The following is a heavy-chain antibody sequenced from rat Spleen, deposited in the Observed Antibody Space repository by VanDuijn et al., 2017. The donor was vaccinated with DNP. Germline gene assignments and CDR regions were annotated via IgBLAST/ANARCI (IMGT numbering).Heavy chain of an antibody. V-gene: IGHV2-72*01. CDR1: GFSLTSNG. CDR2: IWAGGST. J-gene: IGHJ2*01. CDR3: TRDNYGSFDY. Sequence: QVQLEESGPGLMQPSETLSLTCTVSGFSLTSNGVGWVRQPLGKGLVWMGIIWAGGSTKYNSALKSRLSISRDTSKNQVFLKMNSLQTDDTGTYYCTRDNYGSFDYWGQGVMVTVSS. D-gene: IGHD1-3*01.